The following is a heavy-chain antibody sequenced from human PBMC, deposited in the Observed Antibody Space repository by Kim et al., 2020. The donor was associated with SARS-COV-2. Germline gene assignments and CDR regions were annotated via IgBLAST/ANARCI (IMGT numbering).Heavy chain of an antibody. J-gene: IGHJ6*03. V-gene: IGHV4-34*01. CDR1: GGSFSSNY. CDR2: ITHSGTT. Sequence: SETLSLTCAVYGGSFSSNYWNWVRQTPGNGLEWIGEITHSGTTSYNPSLKGRLAMSVDTSRNQFSLKLSSVTAADTAIYYCVRGKPSQQQLIGFSFFYYYYMDVWGSGTAVTVSS. D-gene: IGHD6-13*01. CDR3: VRGKPSQQQLIGFSFFYYYYMDV.